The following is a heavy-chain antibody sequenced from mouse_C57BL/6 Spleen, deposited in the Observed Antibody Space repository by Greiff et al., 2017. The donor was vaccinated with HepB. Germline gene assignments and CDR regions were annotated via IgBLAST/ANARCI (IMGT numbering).Heavy chain of an antibody. CDR3: TIIYDGYYRFDY. D-gene: IGHD2-3*01. Sequence: QVQLKQSGAELVRPGASVTLSCKASGYTFTDYEMHWVKQTPVHGLEWIGAIDPETGGTAYNQKFKGKAILTADKSSSTAYMELRSLTSEDSAVYYCTIIYDGYYRFDYWGQGTTLTVSS. J-gene: IGHJ2*01. CDR2: IDPETGGT. CDR1: GYTFTDYE. V-gene: IGHV1-15*01.